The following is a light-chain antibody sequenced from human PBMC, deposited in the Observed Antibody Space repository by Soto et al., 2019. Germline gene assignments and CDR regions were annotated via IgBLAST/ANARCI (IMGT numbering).Light chain of an antibody. V-gene: IGKV2-28*01. CDR3: MQGLRPMYT. CDR2: LGS. CDR1: QTLLHSNGYTY. Sequence: EIAMTQSPLSLAVTPGEPASISCRSSQTLLHSNGYTYLDWYLQKPGQSPQLLIYLGSNRASGVPDRLSGSGSGTDFTLKISRVEAEDVGIFYCMQGLRPMYTFGQGTKVDIK. J-gene: IGKJ2*01.